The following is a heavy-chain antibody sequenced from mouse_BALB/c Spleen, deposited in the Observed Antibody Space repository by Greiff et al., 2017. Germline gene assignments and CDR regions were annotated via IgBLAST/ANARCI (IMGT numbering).Heavy chain of an antibody. CDR2: ISSGGST. CDR1: GFTFSSYA. J-gene: IGHJ1*01. V-gene: IGHV5-6-5*01. CDR3: ARDHFDV. Sequence: EVQGVESGGGLVKPGGSLKLSCAASGFTFSSYAMSWVRQTPEKRLEWVASISSGGSTYYPDSVKGRFTISRDNARNILYLQMSSLRSEDTAMYYCARDHFDVWGAGTTVTVSS.